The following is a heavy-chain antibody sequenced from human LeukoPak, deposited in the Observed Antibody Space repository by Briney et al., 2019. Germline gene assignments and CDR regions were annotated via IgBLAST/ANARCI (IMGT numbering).Heavy chain of an antibody. CDR2: IWYDGSNK. CDR1: GFTFSSYG. V-gene: IGHV3-33*06. CDR3: AKDGKIVATSNSWFDP. J-gene: IGHJ5*02. D-gene: IGHD5-12*01. Sequence: GGSLRLSCAASGFTFSSYGMHWVRQAPGKGLEWVAVIWYDGSNKYYAESVKGRFTISRDNSKNTLYLQMNSLRAEDTAVYYCAKDGKIVATSNSWFDPWGQGTLVTVSS.